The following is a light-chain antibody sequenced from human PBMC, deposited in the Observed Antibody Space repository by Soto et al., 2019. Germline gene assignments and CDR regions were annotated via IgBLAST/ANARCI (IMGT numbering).Light chain of an antibody. CDR1: SSDVGGYNY. CDR3: SSYTSSSTYV. J-gene: IGLJ1*01. V-gene: IGLV2-14*01. Sequence: QSVLTQPASVSRSPGQSITISCTGTSSDVGGYNYVSWYQQHPGKAPKLMIYEVSNRPSGVSNRFSGSKSGNTASLTISGLQAEDEADYYCSSYTSSSTYVFGTGTKLTVL. CDR2: EVS.